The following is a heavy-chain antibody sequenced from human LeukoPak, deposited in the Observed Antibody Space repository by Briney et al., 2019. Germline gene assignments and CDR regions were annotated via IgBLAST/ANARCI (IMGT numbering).Heavy chain of an antibody. V-gene: IGHV3-30*18. CDR1: GFTFSSYG. CDR2: MSYHESNK. D-gene: IGHD3-22*01. CDR3: AKGRIAYYDSSDAFDI. Sequence: GSLRPSCAASGFTFSSYGMHWVRQAPGKGLEWVAVMSYHESNKYYTDSVKGRFTISRDNSKNTLYLQMNSLRAEDTAVYYCAKGRIAYYDSSDAFDIWGQGTMVTVSS. J-gene: IGHJ3*02.